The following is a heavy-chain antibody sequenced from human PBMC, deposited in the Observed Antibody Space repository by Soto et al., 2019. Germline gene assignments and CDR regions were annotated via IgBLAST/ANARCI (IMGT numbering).Heavy chain of an antibody. CDR2: ISYDGSNK. J-gene: IGHJ4*02. V-gene: IGHV3-30*04. D-gene: IGHD7-27*01. CDR1: GFTFSSYA. CDR3: ARAINWEPFDY. Sequence: GGSLRLSCAASGFTFSSYAMHWVRQAPGKGLEWVAVISYDGSNKYYADSVKGRFTISRDNSKNTLYLQMNSLRAEDTAVYYCARAINWEPFDYWGQGTLVTVSS.